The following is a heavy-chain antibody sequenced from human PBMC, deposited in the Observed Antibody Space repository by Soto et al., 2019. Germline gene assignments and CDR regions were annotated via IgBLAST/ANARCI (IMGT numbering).Heavy chain of an antibody. Sequence: EVQLLESGGGLVQPGGSLRLSCAVSGFTLNNYAMNWVRQAPGKGLEWLSDIGESGGRTYYADSVKGRFTVSRDTSRDIMYLQMNSLRGDDTAVYYCAKRARNGDNSPIDYWGQRILVTVCS. CDR1: GFTLNNYA. CDR3: AKRARNGDNSPIDY. CDR2: IGESGGRT. D-gene: IGHD2-8*01. J-gene: IGHJ4*02. V-gene: IGHV3-23*01.